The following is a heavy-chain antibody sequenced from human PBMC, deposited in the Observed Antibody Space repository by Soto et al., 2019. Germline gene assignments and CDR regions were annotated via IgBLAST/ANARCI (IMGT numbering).Heavy chain of an antibody. CDR3: ARGRQSFRYYDYIWGGPLDAFDI. J-gene: IGHJ3*02. CDR1: GYTFTSYD. CDR2: MNPNSGNT. Sequence: ASVKVSCKASGYTFTSYDINWMRQATGQGLEWMGWMNPNSGNTGYAQKFQGRVTMTRNTSISTAYMELSSLRSEGTAVYYCARGRQSFRYYDYIWGGPLDAFDIWGQGTMVTVSS. D-gene: IGHD3-16*01. V-gene: IGHV1-8*01.